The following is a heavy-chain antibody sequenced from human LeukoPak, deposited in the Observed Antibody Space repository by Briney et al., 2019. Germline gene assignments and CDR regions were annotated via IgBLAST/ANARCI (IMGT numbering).Heavy chain of an antibody. V-gene: IGHV4-31*03. CDR3: ARDAGYYFDY. Sequence: SQTLSLTCTVSGGSINSTFYWGWIRQHPGKGLEWIGYIYYSGRTYYNPPLKSRLTMSVDTSKNQFSLKVTSVTAANTAVYYCARDAGYYFDYWGQGTLVTVSS. D-gene: IGHD1-14*01. CDR2: IYYSGRT. J-gene: IGHJ4*02. CDR1: GGSINSTFY.